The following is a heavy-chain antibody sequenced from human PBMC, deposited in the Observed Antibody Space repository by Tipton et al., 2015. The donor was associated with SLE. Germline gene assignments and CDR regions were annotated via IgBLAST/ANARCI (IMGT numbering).Heavy chain of an antibody. CDR2: INHSGST. V-gene: IGHV4-34*01. CDR3: ARRAAMGDPFDY. J-gene: IGHJ4*02. CDR1: GGSFSGYY. D-gene: IGHD5-18*01. Sequence: TLSLTCAVYGGSFSGYYWTWIRQPPGKGLEWIGEINHSGSTNYNPSLKSRVTISVDTSKNQFSLKLSSVTAADTAVYYCARRAAMGDPFDYWGQGTLVTVSS.